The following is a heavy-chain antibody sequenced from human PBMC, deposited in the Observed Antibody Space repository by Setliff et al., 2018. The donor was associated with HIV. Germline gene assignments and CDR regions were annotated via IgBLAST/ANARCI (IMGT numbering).Heavy chain of an antibody. V-gene: IGHV4-61*02. CDR2: MHTSGST. D-gene: IGHD4-17*01. CDR1: GGSISFGCYY. J-gene: IGHJ3*01. Sequence: SETLSLTCTVSGGSISFGCYYWSWIRQPAGKGLEWIGRMHTSGSTSYSPSLKSRVTISIDTSKNQFSLELTSLIAADTAVYYCARVQMAYAAFDVWGQGTMVT. CDR3: ARVQMAYAAFDV.